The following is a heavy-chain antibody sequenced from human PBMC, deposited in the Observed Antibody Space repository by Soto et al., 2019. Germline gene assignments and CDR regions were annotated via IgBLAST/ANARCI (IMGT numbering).Heavy chain of an antibody. D-gene: IGHD3-22*01. Sequence: SETLSLTCTVSGGSISSYYWSWIRQPAGKGLEWIGRIYTSGSTNYNPSLKSRVTMSVDTSKNQFSLKLSSVTAADTAVYYCARVSYDSIFYYYGMDVWGQGTTVTVSS. CDR2: IYTSGST. J-gene: IGHJ6*02. V-gene: IGHV4-4*07. CDR3: ARVSYDSIFYYYGMDV. CDR1: GGSISSYY.